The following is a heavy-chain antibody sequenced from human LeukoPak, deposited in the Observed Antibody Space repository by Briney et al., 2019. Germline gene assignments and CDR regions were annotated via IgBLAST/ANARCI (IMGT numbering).Heavy chain of an antibody. CDR2: IWYDGSNI. CDR1: GFTFSDYG. Sequence: PGRSLRLSCAASGFTFSDYGMHWVRQAPGKGLEWVAVIWYDGSNIYYADSVKGRFTISRDNSRNTLYLQMNSLRAEDTAVYYGVRELPRVVQYYFDHWGPGTLVTVSS. V-gene: IGHV3-33*01. CDR3: VRELPRVVQYYFDH. J-gene: IGHJ4*02. D-gene: IGHD3-16*01.